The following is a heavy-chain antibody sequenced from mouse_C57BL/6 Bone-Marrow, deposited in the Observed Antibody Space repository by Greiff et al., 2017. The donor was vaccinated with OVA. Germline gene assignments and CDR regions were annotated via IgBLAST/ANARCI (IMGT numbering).Heavy chain of an antibody. CDR3: ARGDYGSSYLDY. D-gene: IGHD1-1*01. CDR1: GYTFTSYW. V-gene: IGHV1-69*01. Sequence: VKLQQPGAELVMPGASVKLSCKASGYTFTSYWMHWVKQRPGQGLEWIGEIDPSDSYTNYNQKFKGKSTLTVDKSSSTAYMQLSSLTSEDSAVYYCARGDYGSSYLDYWGQGTTLTVAS. CDR2: IDPSDSYT. J-gene: IGHJ2*01.